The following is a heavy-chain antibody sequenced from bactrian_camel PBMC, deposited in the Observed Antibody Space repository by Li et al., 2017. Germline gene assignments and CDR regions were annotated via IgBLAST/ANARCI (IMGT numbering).Heavy chain of an antibody. V-gene: IGHV3S53*01. CDR1: EDLFRHC. CDR2: ITHTGRST. Sequence: QVQLVESGGGSVQAGGSLKLSCVVSEDLFRHCQMGWYRQSLGKGREEVAGITHTGRSTYYTDSVKGRFTISRDNAKNTAYLQMNSLKPEDTGMYYCAADDCYWGFWCYSFGYWGQGTQVTVS. J-gene: IGHJ6*01. CDR3: AADDCYWGFWCYSFGY. D-gene: IGHD3*01.